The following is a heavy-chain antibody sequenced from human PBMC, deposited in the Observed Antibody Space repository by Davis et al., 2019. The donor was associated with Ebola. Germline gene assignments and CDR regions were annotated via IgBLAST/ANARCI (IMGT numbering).Heavy chain of an antibody. Sequence: GESLKISCAASGFTFSSYAMSWVRQAPGKGLEWVSAISGSGGSTYYADSVKGRFTISRDNSKNTLYLQMNSLRAEDTAVYYCAKDSGSPSGTFDYWGQGTLVTVSS. CDR3: AKDSGSPSGTFDY. CDR1: GFTFSSYA. CDR2: ISGSGGST. D-gene: IGHD1-26*01. J-gene: IGHJ4*02. V-gene: IGHV3-23*01.